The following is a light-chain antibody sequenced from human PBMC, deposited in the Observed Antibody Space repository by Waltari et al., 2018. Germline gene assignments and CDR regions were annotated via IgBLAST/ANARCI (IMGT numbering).Light chain of an antibody. V-gene: IGKV3D-15*01. Sequence: EIVMTQSPATLSVSPGERATLPCRASQSVSGHLAWYQQKPGKAPRLIIHGAFTRATGIPARFSGSGSGTEFSLTISSLQSEDFAIYYCQQYYDWPPWTFGQGTKVEL. CDR2: GAF. J-gene: IGKJ1*01. CDR1: QSVSGH. CDR3: QQYYDWPPWT.